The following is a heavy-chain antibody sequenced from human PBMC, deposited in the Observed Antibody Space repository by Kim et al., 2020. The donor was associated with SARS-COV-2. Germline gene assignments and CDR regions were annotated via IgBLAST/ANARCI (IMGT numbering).Heavy chain of an antibody. Sequence: GGSLRLSCAASGFTFSRHAMSWVRQAPGKGLEWVSGVSGSGGSTYYADSVKGRFTISRDNYKNTLYLQMNSLRAEDTAVYYCARDRDYVWGSYRGDDAFDIWGQGSMVTVSS. D-gene: IGHD3-16*02. V-gene: IGHV3-23*01. J-gene: IGHJ3*02. CDR2: VSGSGGST. CDR1: GFTFSRHA. CDR3: ARDRDYVWGSYRGDDAFDI.